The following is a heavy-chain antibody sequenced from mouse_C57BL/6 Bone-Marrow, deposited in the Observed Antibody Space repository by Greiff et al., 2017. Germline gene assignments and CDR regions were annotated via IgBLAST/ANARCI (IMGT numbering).Heavy chain of an antibody. V-gene: IGHV5-4*01. Sequence: EVHLVESGGGLVKPGGSLKLSCAASGFTFSSYAMSWVRQTPEKRLEWVATISDGGSYTYYPDNVKGRFTISRDNAKNNLYLQMSHLNSEDTAMYYCARSDYGSSYGFAYWGQGTLVTVSA. D-gene: IGHD1-1*01. J-gene: IGHJ3*01. CDR1: GFTFSSYA. CDR3: ARSDYGSSYGFAY. CDR2: ISDGGSYT.